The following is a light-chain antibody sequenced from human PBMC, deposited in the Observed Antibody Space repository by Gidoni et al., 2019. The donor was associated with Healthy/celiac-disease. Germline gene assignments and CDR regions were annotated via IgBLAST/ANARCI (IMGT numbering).Light chain of an antibody. CDR1: SSNIGPNT. Sequence: QSVLTPPPSASGTPGPRVTISCSGSSSNIGPNTVNWYQQLPRTAPKLLIYTNNQRPSGVPDRFSGSKSGTSASLAISDLQSEDEADYYCAAWDDSLNGPVFGGGTKLTVL. CDR3: AAWDDSLNGPV. V-gene: IGLV1-44*01. CDR2: TNN. J-gene: IGLJ3*02.